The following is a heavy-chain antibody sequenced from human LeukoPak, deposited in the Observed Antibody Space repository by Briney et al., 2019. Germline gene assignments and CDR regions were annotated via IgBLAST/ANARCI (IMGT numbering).Heavy chain of an antibody. CDR1: GFTFSSYW. D-gene: IGHD3-3*01. CDR2: IKQDGSEK. J-gene: IGHJ3*02. V-gene: IGHV3-7*01. Sequence: GGSLRLSCAASGFTFSSYWMSWVRQAPGKGLEWVANIKQDGSEKYYVDSVKGRFTISRDNAKNSLYLQMNSLRAEDTAVYYCARGPEVLRFLEWLHAFDIWGQGTMVTVSS. CDR3: ARGPEVLRFLEWLHAFDI.